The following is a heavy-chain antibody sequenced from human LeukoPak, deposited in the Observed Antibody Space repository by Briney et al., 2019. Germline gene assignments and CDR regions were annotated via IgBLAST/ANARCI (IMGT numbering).Heavy chain of an antibody. Sequence: KPSGTLSFTRAVSGGSISSDNWWSWVRQPPGKGLEWIGEIYHTGSTNYSPSLKSRVTISVDKSKNQFSLNLSSVNGADTAVYYCARVLGPNSGSYQRFDYWGQGTLVTVSS. D-gene: IGHD1-26*01. CDR2: IYHTGST. J-gene: IGHJ4*02. V-gene: IGHV4-4*02. CDR1: GGSISSDNW. CDR3: ARVLGPNSGSYQRFDY.